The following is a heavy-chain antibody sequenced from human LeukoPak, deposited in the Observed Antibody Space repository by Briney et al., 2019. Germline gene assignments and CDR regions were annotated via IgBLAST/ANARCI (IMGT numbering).Heavy chain of an antibody. Sequence: PSETLSLTCAVYDGSFSGYYCSWIRQPPGKGLEWIGEINHSGSANYNPSLKSRVTISVDTSKNQFSLKLSSVTAADTAVYYCARVAGGSTSSWSYYYYMDVWGKGTTVTVSS. CDR1: DGSFSGYY. J-gene: IGHJ6*03. CDR2: INHSGSA. CDR3: ARVAGGSTSSWSYYYYMDV. D-gene: IGHD2-2*01. V-gene: IGHV4-34*01.